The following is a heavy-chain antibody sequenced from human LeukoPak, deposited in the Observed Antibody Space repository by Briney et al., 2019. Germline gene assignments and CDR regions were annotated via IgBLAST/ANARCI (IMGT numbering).Heavy chain of an antibody. Sequence: PGGSLRLSCAASGFTFSSYAMSWVRQAPGKGLEWVSAISGSGGSTYYADSVKGRFTISRDNSKNTMYLQMSSLRAEATAVYYCAKGLLRLVDIDYWGQGTLVTVYS. CDR3: AKGLLRLVDIDY. D-gene: IGHD6-19*01. CDR1: GFTFSSYA. V-gene: IGHV3-23*01. J-gene: IGHJ4*02. CDR2: ISGSGGST.